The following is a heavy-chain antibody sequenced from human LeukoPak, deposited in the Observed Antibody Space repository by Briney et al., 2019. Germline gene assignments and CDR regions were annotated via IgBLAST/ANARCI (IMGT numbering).Heavy chain of an antibody. V-gene: IGHV3-53*01. CDR2: IYTGGST. CDR1: GFTVSSNY. Sequence: PGGSLRLSCAASGFTVSSNYMTWVRQAPGKGLEWVSFIYTGGSTYYADSVKGRFTIPRDNVKNTLYLQMNSLRAEDTAVYFCARDQLYCTGGYCYFDYWGQGTLVTVSS. J-gene: IGHJ4*02. CDR3: ARDQLYCTGGYCYFDY. D-gene: IGHD2-8*02.